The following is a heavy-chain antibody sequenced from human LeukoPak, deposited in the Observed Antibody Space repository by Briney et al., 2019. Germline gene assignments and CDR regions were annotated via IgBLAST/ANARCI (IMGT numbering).Heavy chain of an antibody. V-gene: IGHV1-46*01. CDR2: INPSGGST. Sequence: ASVKVSCKASGYTFTDYYMHWVRQAPGQGLEWMGIINPSGGSTSYAQNFQGRVTMTSDTSTSTVYMELSSLRSDDTAVYYCSAGWTEENYWGQGTLVTVSS. CDR1: GYTFTDYY. CDR3: SAGWTEENY. D-gene: IGHD2-15*01. J-gene: IGHJ4*02.